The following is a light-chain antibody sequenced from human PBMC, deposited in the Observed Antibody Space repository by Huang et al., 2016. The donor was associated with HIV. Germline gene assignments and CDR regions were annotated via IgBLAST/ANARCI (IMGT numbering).Light chain of an antibody. V-gene: IGKV1-6*01. Sequence: AIQMTQSPSSLSASVGDRVTITCRASQGIRNDLGWYQQKPGKPPKLLIYAATSLQSGVPSRFSGSGSDTKFTLTISGLQPEDCATDFCLQDYNFPYTFGQGTEVE. CDR1: QGIRND. CDR2: AAT. CDR3: LQDYNFPYT. J-gene: IGKJ2*01.